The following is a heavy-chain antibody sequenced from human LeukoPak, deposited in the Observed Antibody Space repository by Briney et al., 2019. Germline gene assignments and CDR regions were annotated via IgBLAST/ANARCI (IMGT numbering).Heavy chain of an antibody. CDR3: ARIYSGYGTGWYGGDGY. D-gene: IGHD6-19*01. V-gene: IGHV3-23*01. Sequence: GGSLTLSCAASGFTFSSYAMSWVRQAPGTGLEWVSAIRGGGGSTHYADSVKGRFTISRDNSKNTLYLQMNSLRAEETAVYYCARIYSGYGTGWYGGDGYWGQGTLVTVSS. J-gene: IGHJ4*02. CDR2: IRGGGGST. CDR1: GFTFSSYA.